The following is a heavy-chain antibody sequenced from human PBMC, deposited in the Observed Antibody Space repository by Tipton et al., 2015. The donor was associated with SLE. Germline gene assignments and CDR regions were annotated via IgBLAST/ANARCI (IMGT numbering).Heavy chain of an antibody. CDR1: GFTFSAYW. V-gene: IGHV3-7*03. Sequence: SLRLSCAASGFTFSAYWMTWVRQAPGKGLEWVANIKQDGSEKYYVDSVKGRFAISRDNAKNSLYLQMNSLRPEDTAVYYCARDAYGDSTVLLDYWGQGTLVTVSS. D-gene: IGHD4-17*01. J-gene: IGHJ4*02. CDR2: IKQDGSEK. CDR3: ARDAYGDSTVLLDY.